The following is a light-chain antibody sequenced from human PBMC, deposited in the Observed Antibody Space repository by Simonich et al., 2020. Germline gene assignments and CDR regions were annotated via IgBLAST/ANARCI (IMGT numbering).Light chain of an antibody. CDR2: WAS. V-gene: IGKV4-1*01. Sequence: DIVMTQSPDYLAVSLGERATINCKSSQSVLYSSNNKNNLAGYQQKPGQPPKLLIYWASTRESGVPDRFSGSGSGTDFTLTISSLQAEDVAVYYCQQYYSTPWTFGQGTKVEIK. CDR3: QQYYSTPWT. CDR1: QSVLYSSNNKNN. J-gene: IGKJ1*01.